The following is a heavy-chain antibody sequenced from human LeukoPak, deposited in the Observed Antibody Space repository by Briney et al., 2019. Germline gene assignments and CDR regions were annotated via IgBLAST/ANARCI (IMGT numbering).Heavy chain of an antibody. CDR2: ISSSSSYI. J-gene: IGHJ4*02. CDR3: AREGPYSGSYYIDY. D-gene: IGHD1-26*01. Sequence: GGSLRLSCAASGFTFSSYSMNWVRQAPGKGLGWVSSISSSSSYIYYADSVKGRFTISRDNAKNSLYLQMNSLRAEDTAVYYCAREGPYSGSYYIDYWGQGTLVTVSS. CDR1: GFTFSSYS. V-gene: IGHV3-21*01.